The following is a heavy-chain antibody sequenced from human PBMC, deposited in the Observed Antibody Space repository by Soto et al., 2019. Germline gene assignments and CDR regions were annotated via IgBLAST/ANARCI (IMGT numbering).Heavy chain of an antibody. J-gene: IGHJ4*02. CDR2: ISPSGST. V-gene: IGHV4-34*01. Sequence: SETLSLTCAVYGGSLNGNYWTWLRQTPGKGLEWIGEISPSGSTNYNPSLKSRVGISLDTSKNQFSLKLRSVTAADTAVYYCASKRYCSGGSCYDDYWGQGTLVTVSS. CDR3: ASKRYCSGGSCYDDY. CDR1: GGSLNGNY. D-gene: IGHD2-15*01.